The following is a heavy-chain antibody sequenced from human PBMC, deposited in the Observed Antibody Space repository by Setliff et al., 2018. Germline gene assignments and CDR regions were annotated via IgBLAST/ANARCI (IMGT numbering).Heavy chain of an antibody. CDR2: ISHSGST. V-gene: IGHV4-38-2*02. Sequence: SETLSLTCTVSGYSISSGHYWGWIRQPPGKGLEWIGSISHSGSTYYNPSLRSRVTISLDTSKNQFSPKLTSVTAADTAVYYCAGGRRYDYGWDFDYWGQGTRVTSPQ. CDR1: GYSISSGHY. J-gene: IGHJ4*02. D-gene: IGHD4-17*01. CDR3: AGGRRYDYGWDFDY.